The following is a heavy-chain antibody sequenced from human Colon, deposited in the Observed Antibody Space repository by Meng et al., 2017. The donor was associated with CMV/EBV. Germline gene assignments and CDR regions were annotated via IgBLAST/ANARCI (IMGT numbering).Heavy chain of an antibody. Sequence: GESLKISCAASGFTFTDYYMTWIRQAPGKGLEWLAHISSTGATIYYAESVQGRFTISRDDARHSLYLQMSSLRADDTAVYYCARVGDHLDSGYFDYYTMDVWGQGTTVTVSS. CDR2: ISSTGATI. D-gene: IGHD5-12*01. CDR3: ARVGDHLDSGYFDYYTMDV. J-gene: IGHJ6*02. CDR1: GFTFTDYY. V-gene: IGHV3-11*04.